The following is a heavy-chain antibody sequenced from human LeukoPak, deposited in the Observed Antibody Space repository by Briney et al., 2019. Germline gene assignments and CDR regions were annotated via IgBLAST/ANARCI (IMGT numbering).Heavy chain of an antibody. CDR3: AVYYYDSSGSQQNFDI. Sequence: PSETLSLTCTVSGGSISTSSYYWGWIRQPPGKGLECIGNIYYSGSTYYNPSLKSRVTISVDTSKNQFSLKLSSVTAADTAVYYCAVYYYDSSGSQQNFDIWGQGTMVTVSS. D-gene: IGHD3-22*01. CDR1: GGSISTSSYY. J-gene: IGHJ3*02. V-gene: IGHV4-39*07. CDR2: IYYSGST.